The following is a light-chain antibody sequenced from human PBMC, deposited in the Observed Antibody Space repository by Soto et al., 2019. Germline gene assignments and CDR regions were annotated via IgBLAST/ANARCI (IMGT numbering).Light chain of an antibody. V-gene: IGKV3-20*01. CDR2: GAS. Sequence: EIVLTQSPGTLSLSPGERATFSCRASQSVSSSYIAWYQQKPGQAPRLLIYGASSRATGIPDRFSGSGSGTDFTLTISRLEPEDFAVYYCQQYGSSFTFGPGTKVDI. J-gene: IGKJ3*01. CDR3: QQYGSSFT. CDR1: QSVSSSY.